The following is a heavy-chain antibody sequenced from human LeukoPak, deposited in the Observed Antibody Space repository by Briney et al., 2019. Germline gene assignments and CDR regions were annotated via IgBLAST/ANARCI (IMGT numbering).Heavy chain of an antibody. D-gene: IGHD2-2*03. V-gene: IGHV3-7*01. Sequence: GGSLRLSCAASGFNFRNYWMTWVRQAPGKGLEWVANIKQDGSEKYYVDSVKGRFTISRDNAKNSLYLQMNSLRAEDTAVYYCARHPWVDIVGVAAAISFDHWGQGTLVTVSS. CDR2: IKQDGSEK. J-gene: IGHJ4*02. CDR3: ARHPWVDIVGVAAAISFDH. CDR1: GFNFRNYW.